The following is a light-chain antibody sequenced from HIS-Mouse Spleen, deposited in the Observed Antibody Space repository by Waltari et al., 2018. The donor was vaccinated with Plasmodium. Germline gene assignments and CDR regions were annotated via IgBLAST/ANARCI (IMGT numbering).Light chain of an antibody. J-gene: IGLJ3*02. CDR3: YSTDSSGNHRV. Sequence: SYELTQPPSVSVSPGQPARNTCPGDALPRNYAYWYQQKSGQAPVLVIYEDSKRPAGIPERFSGSSSGTMATWTISGAQVEDEADYYCYSTDSSGNHRVFGGGTKLTVL. V-gene: IGLV3-10*01. CDR1: ALPRNY. CDR2: EDS.